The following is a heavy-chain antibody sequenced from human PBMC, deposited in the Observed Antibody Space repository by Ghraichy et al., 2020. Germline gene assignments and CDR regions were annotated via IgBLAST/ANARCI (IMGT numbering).Heavy chain of an antibody. CDR1: GFTFSRSW. CDR3: ARGDYYDTTGYYHDAFDI. V-gene: IGHV3-7*03. Sequence: GGSLRLSCVASGFTFSRSWISWVRQAPGKGLEWVANIKPEGSEKFYVDSLRGRFSISRDNAKNSLYLQMNSLRAEDTAVYYCARGDYYDTTGYYHDAFDIWGHGTMVTFSS. J-gene: IGHJ3*02. CDR2: IKPEGSEK. D-gene: IGHD3-22*01.